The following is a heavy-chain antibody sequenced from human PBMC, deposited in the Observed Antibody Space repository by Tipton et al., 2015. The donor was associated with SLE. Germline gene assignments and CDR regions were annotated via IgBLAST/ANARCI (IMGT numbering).Heavy chain of an antibody. V-gene: IGHV4-59*01. CDR2: IYYSGST. CDR1: GGSISSYY. CDR3: ARAGAGYYYFMDV. J-gene: IGHJ6*03. Sequence: TLSLTCTVSGGSISSYYWSWIRQPPGKGLEWIGYIYYSGSTNYNPSLKSRVTISVDTSKNQFSLKLRSVTAADTAVYYCARAGAGYYYFMDVWGTGTTVTVSS.